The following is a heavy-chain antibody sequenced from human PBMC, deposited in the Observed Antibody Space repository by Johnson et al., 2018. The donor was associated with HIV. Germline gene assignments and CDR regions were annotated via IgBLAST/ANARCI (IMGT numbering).Heavy chain of an antibody. CDR2: INWNGGST. V-gene: IGHV3-20*04. CDR3: ATESRYCSGGSCKDAFDI. CDR1: GFTFEDYG. D-gene: IGHD2-15*01. Sequence: VQLVESGGGLVKPGGSLRLSCVVSGFTFEDYGMSWVRQAPGKGLEWVSAINWNGGSTTYADSVKGRFTISRDNAKNSLYLQMNSLRAEDTAFYYCATESRYCSGGSCKDAFDIWGQGTLVTVTS. J-gene: IGHJ3*02.